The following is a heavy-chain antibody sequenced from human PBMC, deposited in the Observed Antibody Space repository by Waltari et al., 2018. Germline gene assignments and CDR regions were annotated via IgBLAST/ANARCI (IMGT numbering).Heavy chain of an antibody. CDR3: AAELGIGAFDI. J-gene: IGHJ3*02. D-gene: IGHD7-27*01. V-gene: IGHV1-58*01. Sequence: QMQLVQSGPEVKKPGTSVKVSCKASGFTFTSSAVQWVRQARGQRLEWIGWIVGGSGNTNYAQKFQERVTITRDMSTSTAYMELSSLRSEDTAVYYCAAELGIGAFDIWGQGTMVTVSS. CDR1: GFTFTSSA. CDR2: IVGGSGNT.